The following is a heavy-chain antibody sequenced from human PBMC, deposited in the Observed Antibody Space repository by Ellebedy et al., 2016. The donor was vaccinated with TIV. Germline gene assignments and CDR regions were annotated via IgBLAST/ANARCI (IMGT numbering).Heavy chain of an antibody. Sequence: GGSLRLXCTASGFTFSSSSMNWVRQAPGKGLEWVSYISSGSGTIYYADSVKGRFTISRDNAKNSLYLQMNSLRAEDTAVYYCARGQYYYDSSGYFSFDYWGQGTLVTVSS. CDR1: GFTFSSSS. D-gene: IGHD3-22*01. V-gene: IGHV3-48*04. CDR3: ARGQYYYDSSGYFSFDY. J-gene: IGHJ4*02. CDR2: ISSGSGTI.